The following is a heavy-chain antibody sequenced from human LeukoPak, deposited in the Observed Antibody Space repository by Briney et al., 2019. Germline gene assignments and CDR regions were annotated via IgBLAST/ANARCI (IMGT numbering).Heavy chain of an antibody. CDR2: INPNSGDT. D-gene: IGHD3-9*01. J-gene: IGHJ5*02. CDR1: AYTFTGFY. CDR3: ARDHDVSTAYSFDP. V-gene: IGHV1-2*02. Sequence: ASVKVSCKASAYTFTGFYVHWVRPAPGQGLEWMGWINPNSGDTNYAQHLQGRVTMTRDTSISTAYMELTSLTSDDTAVYYCARDHDVSTAYSFDPWDQGTLVTVSS.